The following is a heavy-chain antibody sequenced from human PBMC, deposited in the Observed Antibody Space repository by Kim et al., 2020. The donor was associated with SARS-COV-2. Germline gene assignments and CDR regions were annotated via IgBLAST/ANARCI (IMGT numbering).Heavy chain of an antibody. CDR3: ARDRLGFCSTTSCFGGSFWY. D-gene: IGHD2-2*01. V-gene: IGHV3-33*08. J-gene: IGHJ4*02. CDR1: GFTVSYYG. Sequence: GGSLRLSCAASGFTVSYYGMHWVRQAPGKGLEWVAVIWYDGSTKYYAESVKGRFTITRDNSKNTLYLQMNSLRAEDTAVYYCARDRLGFCSTTSCFGGSFWYWGQGTLVTVSS. CDR2: IWYDGSTK.